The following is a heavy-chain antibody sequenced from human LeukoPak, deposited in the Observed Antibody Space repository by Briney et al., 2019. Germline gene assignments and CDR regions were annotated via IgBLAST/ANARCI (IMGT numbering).Heavy chain of an antibody. D-gene: IGHD3-10*01. CDR3: ARVRTPEGPFDF. J-gene: IGHJ4*02. CDR1: GFTFSSYS. Sequence: GGSLTLSCAASGFTFSSYSMHWVRQAPGKGLEWVAVVSSDGANNYYIDSVKGRLIISRDDSKNTLYLQMNSLRPDDTALYLCARVRTPEGPFDFWGRGTLVTVSS. CDR2: VSSDGANN. V-gene: IGHV3-30-3*01.